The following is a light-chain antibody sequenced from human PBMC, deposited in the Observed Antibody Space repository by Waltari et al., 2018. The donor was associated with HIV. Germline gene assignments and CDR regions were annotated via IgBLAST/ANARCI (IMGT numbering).Light chain of an antibody. CDR3: CSFVGSYSYV. V-gene: IGLV2-11*01. CDR2: DVT. CDR1: TGVFVGSTF. Sequence: QSALPHPRSLSGPLDQSVTLSCTGSTGVFVGSTFFPWFQHPPGKAPKVIIYDVTKRPSGVPDRFSGSRSGNTASLTISGLQAEDEADYYCCSFVGSYSYVFGTGTKVTVL. J-gene: IGLJ1*01.